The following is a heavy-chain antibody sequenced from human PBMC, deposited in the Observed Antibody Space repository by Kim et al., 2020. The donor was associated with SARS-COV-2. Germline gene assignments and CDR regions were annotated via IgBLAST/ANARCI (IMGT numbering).Heavy chain of an antibody. Sequence: SVKGKHVISRDHSQNTLYLQMNSLRAEDTAVYYCATVVFYYDAGYFKNWGQGTLVIVSS. D-gene: IGHD3-22*01. V-gene: IGHV3-66*01. J-gene: IGHJ1*01. CDR3: ATVVFYYDAGYFKN.